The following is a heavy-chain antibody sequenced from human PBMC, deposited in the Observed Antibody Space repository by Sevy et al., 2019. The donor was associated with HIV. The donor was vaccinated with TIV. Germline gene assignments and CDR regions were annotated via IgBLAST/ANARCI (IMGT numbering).Heavy chain of an antibody. D-gene: IGHD3-22*01. Sequence: ASVKVSCKVTGYTLTGFSMHWVRQTPGKGLEWMGTFDPEDGERIYTQTFQGRVIMTEDTSADTAHMDLSSLTSEDTAVYYCATTKDYYDSSGYPFDYWGQGTLVTVSS. CDR1: GYTLTGFS. CDR2: FDPEDGER. CDR3: ATTKDYYDSSGYPFDY. V-gene: IGHV1-24*01. J-gene: IGHJ4*02.